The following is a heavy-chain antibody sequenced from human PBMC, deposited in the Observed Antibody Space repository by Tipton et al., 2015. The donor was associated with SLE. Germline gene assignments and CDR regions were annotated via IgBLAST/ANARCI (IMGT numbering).Heavy chain of an antibody. Sequence: SLRLSCAASGFTVSSNYMSWVRQAPGKGLEWVSVIYSGGSTYYADSVKGRFTISRDNSKNTLYLQMNSLRAEDTAVYYCAKDRGVGATLTFDYWGQGTLVTVSS. D-gene: IGHD1-26*01. V-gene: IGHV3-53*01. J-gene: IGHJ4*02. CDR1: GFTVSSNY. CDR2: IYSGGST. CDR3: AKDRGVGATLTFDY.